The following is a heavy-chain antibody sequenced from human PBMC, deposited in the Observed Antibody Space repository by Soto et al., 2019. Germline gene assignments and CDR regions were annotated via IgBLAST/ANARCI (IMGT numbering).Heavy chain of an antibody. Sequence: EVQLVESGGGLIQPGGSLRLSCAASGFSVSHNYMNWVRQAPGMGLEWVSIIYSGGGTSYADSVKGRFTISRDNSNNTLYLQMNSLRAEDTAVYYCARGIDGYIDWGQGTLVTVSS. CDR1: GFSVSHNY. CDR2: IYSGGGT. J-gene: IGHJ4*02. CDR3: ARGIDGYID. D-gene: IGHD5-12*01. V-gene: IGHV3-53*01.